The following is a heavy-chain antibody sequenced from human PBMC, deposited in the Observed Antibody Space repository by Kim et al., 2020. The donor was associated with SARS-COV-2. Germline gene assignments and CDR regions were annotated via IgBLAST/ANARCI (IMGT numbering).Heavy chain of an antibody. J-gene: IGHJ4*02. Sequence: GGRTNYAQKFKGEVTMTRDAATGTVYMELSSLKSGDTAVYYCARGRRFNWGQGTLVTVSS. CDR2: GGRT. D-gene: IGHD4-17*01. CDR3: ARGRRFN. V-gene: IGHV1-46*01.